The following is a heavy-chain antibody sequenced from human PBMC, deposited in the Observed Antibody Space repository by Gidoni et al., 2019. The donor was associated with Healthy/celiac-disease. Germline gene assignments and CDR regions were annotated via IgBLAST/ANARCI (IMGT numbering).Heavy chain of an antibody. CDR1: GFTFSSYG. CDR2: IWYDGSNK. D-gene: IGHD6-19*01. Sequence: SCAASGFTFSSYGMHWVRQAPGKGLEWVAVIWYDGSNKYYADSVKGRFTISRDNSKNTLYLQMNSLRAEDTAVYYCARDSVRHSSGFQVGYYYGMDVWGQGTTVTVSS. J-gene: IGHJ6*02. V-gene: IGHV3-33*01. CDR3: ARDSVRHSSGFQVGYYYGMDV.